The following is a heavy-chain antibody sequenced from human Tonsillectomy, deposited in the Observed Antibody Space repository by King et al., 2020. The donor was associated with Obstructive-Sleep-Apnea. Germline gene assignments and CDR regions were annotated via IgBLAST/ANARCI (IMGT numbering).Heavy chain of an antibody. Sequence: QLVQSGAEVKKPGASVKVSCKASGYTFTGYHIHWVRQAPGHGLEWMGWINPNSGATYYAQKFQGRVTMTRDTSISTAYMELSRLRSDETAVYYCATVAVATATYYFDYWGQGTLVTVSS. CDR3: ATVAVATATYYFDY. J-gene: IGHJ4*02. CDR1: GYTFTGYH. D-gene: IGHD4-17*01. CDR2: INPNSGAT. V-gene: IGHV1-2*02.